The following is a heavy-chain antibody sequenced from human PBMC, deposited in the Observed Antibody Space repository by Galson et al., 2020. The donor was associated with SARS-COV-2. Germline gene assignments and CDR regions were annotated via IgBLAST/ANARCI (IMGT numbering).Heavy chain of an antibody. D-gene: IGHD3-9*01. CDR3: AKQSENYDILTGYYDY. CDR2: IRYDGSNK. V-gene: IGHV3-30*02. J-gene: IGHJ4*02. Sequence: GGSLRLSCAVSGFTFSSYGMHWVRQAPGKGLEGVAFIRYDGSNKYYQDSVKGRFTISRDNSKKTLYLQMNSLRAEDTAVYYCAKQSENYDILTGYYDYWGQGTLVTVSS. CDR1: GFTFSSYG.